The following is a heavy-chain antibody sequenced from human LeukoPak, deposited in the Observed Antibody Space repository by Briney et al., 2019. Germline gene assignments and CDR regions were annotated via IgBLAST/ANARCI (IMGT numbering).Heavy chain of an antibody. Sequence: GGSLRLSCAASGFTFSSYWMSWVRQAPGKGLEWVSAISGSGGSTYYADSVKGRFTISRDNSKNTLYLQMNSLRAEDTAVYYCAKEYKVVQLRSSQVGDWGQGTLVTVSS. CDR1: GFTFSSYW. J-gene: IGHJ4*02. D-gene: IGHD4-17*01. CDR2: ISGSGGST. V-gene: IGHV3-23*01. CDR3: AKEYKVVQLRSSQVGD.